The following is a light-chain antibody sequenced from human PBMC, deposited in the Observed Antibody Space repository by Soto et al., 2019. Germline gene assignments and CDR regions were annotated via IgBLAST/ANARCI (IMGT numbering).Light chain of an antibody. J-gene: IGLJ2*01. CDR3: AAWDDSLNAVV. CDR2: SNN. CDR1: SSNIGSNT. V-gene: IGLV1-44*01. Sequence: QSVLTQPPSASGTPGQRVTISCSGGSSNIGSNTVNWYQQLPGTAPNLLIYSNNQRPSGVPDRFSGSKSGTSASLAISGLHSEDEADYYCAAWDDSLNAVVFGGGTKLTVL.